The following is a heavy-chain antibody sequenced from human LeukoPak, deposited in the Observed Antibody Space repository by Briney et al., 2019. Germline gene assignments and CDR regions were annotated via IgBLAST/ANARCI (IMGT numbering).Heavy chain of an antibody. D-gene: IGHD2-15*01. Sequence: PGGSLRLSCAASGFTFSSYGMHWVRQAPGKGLEWVAAIWYDGSNKYYADSVKGRFTISRDNSKNTLYLQMNSLRAEDTAVYYCAREGELGYCSGGSCYFYGMDVWGQGTTVTVSS. CDR3: AREGELGYCSGGSCYFYGMDV. CDR2: IWYDGSNK. V-gene: IGHV3-33*01. CDR1: GFTFSSYG. J-gene: IGHJ6*02.